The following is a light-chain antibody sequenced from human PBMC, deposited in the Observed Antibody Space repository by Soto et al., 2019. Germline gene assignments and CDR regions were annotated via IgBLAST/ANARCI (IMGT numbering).Light chain of an antibody. CDR2: STN. J-gene: IGLJ2*01. CDR1: TGAVTSGYY. Sequence: QAVATQEPSLTVSPGGTVTITCATSTGAVTSGYYPNWFQQKPGQAPRALIYSTNNKYSWTPARFSGSLLGGKAALTLSGVQPEDEADYYCLLYYGGQLGVFGGETKLTVL. CDR3: LLYYGGQLGV. V-gene: IGLV7-43*01.